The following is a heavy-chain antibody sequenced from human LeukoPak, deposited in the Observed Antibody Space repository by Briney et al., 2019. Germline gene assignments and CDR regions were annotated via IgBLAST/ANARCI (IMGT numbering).Heavy chain of an antibody. Sequence: GGSLRLPCAASGFTLSNYWMSWVRQAPGKGLEWVANIKPDGSEKYYVDSVKGRFTVSRDNAKNSLYLQMNSLRAEDAAVYYCARGYDSSDSKGHWGQGTLVTVSS. CDR1: GFTLSNYW. CDR2: IKPDGSEK. CDR3: ARGYDSSDSKGH. V-gene: IGHV3-7*03. D-gene: IGHD3-22*01. J-gene: IGHJ4*02.